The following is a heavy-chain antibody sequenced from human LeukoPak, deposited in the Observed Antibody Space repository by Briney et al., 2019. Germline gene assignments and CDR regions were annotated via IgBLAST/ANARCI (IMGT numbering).Heavy chain of an antibody. Sequence: SETLSLTCTVSGGSISSSSYYWGWIRQPPGKGLEWIGSIYYSGSTYYNPSLKSRVTISVDTSKNQFSLKLSSVTAADTAVYYCARGHYYDSSGYWTRTYNWFDPWGQGTLVTVSS. CDR2: IYYSGST. CDR1: GGSISSSSYY. J-gene: IGHJ5*02. V-gene: IGHV4-39*07. D-gene: IGHD3-22*01. CDR3: ARGHYYDSSGYWTRTYNWFDP.